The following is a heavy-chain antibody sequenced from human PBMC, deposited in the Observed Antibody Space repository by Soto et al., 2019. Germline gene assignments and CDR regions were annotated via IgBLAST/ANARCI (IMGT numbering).Heavy chain of an antibody. Sequence: QVQLQESGPGLPKPSETLSLTCTVSGGSISSYYWTWIRQTPGKGLEWIGYIYYSGSANYNPSLKSRVIISVDTSKNQFSLKLSSVTAADTAVYFCARGGSSWSGAWYFDLWGRGTLVTVSS. V-gene: IGHV4-59*01. J-gene: IGHJ2*01. CDR3: ARGGSSWSGAWYFDL. CDR1: GGSISSYY. CDR2: IYYSGSA. D-gene: IGHD6-13*01.